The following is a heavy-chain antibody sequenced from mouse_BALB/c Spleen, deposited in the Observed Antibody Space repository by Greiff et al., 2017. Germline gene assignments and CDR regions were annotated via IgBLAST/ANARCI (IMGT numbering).Heavy chain of an antibody. J-gene: IGHJ4*01. V-gene: IGHV7-3*02. CDR1: GFTFTDYY. CDR2: IRNKANGYTT. CDR3: ARVGDY. Sequence: EVKLVESGGGLVQPGGSLRLSCATSGFTFTDYYMSWVRQPPGKALEWLGFIRNKANGYTTEYSASVKGRFTISRDNSQSILYLQMNTLRAEDSATYYCARVGDYWGQGTSVTVSS.